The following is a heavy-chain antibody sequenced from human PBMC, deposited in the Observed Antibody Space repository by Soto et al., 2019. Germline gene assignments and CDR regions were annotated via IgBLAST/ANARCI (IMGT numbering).Heavy chain of an antibody. V-gene: IGHV3-48*02. J-gene: IGHJ4*02. CDR3: ARDFGHGYYLDY. Sequence: EVPLVESGGGLVQPGGSLRLSCVASGFSFSNYNMNWVRQAPGKGLEWVSYITDSSDTVHYADSVRGRFTISRDNAESSLYLQMNSLRDEDTAVYFCARDFGHGYYLDYWGRGTLVTVSS. CDR2: ITDSSDTV. D-gene: IGHD3-3*01. CDR1: GFSFSNYN.